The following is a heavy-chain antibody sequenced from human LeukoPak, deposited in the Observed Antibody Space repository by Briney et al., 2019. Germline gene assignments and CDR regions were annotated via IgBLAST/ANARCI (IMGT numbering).Heavy chain of an antibody. CDR1: GYTFTSYD. D-gene: IGHD3-9*01. CDR3: ASTSGYFDRSYYYYGMDV. Sequence: ASVKVSCKASGYTFTSYDINWVRQATGQGLEWMGWMNPNSGNTGYAQKFQGRVTLTRNTSISTAYMELSSLRSEDTAVYYCASTSGYFDRSYYYYGMDVWGQGTTVTVSS. CDR2: MNPNSGNT. V-gene: IGHV1-8*01. J-gene: IGHJ6*02.